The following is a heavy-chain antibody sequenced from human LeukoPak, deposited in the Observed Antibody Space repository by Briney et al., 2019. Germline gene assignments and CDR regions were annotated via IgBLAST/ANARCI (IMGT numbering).Heavy chain of an antibody. Sequence: SETLSLTCAVYGGSFSGYYWSWIRQPPGKGLEWIGEINHSGSTNYNPSPKSRVTISVDTSKNQFSLKLSSVTAADTAVYYCASLWVRSALSDYWGQGTLVTVSS. CDR3: ASLWVRSALSDY. CDR2: INHSGST. CDR1: GGSFSGYY. D-gene: IGHD1-26*01. V-gene: IGHV4-34*01. J-gene: IGHJ4*02.